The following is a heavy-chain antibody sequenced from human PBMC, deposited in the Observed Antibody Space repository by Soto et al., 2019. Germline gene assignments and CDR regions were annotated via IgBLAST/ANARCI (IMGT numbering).Heavy chain of an antibody. D-gene: IGHD3-22*01. CDR1: GFTFSSYW. V-gene: IGHV3-74*01. J-gene: IGHJ6*02. CDR2: INSDGSST. CDR3: ARIGFDYYDRSALQYGMDV. Sequence: GGSLRLSCAASGFTFSSYWMHWVRQGPGKGLVWVSHINSDGSSTTYADSVKGRFTISRDNAKNTLYLQMNSLRAEDTAVYYCARIGFDYYDRSALQYGMDVWGQGTTVTVSS.